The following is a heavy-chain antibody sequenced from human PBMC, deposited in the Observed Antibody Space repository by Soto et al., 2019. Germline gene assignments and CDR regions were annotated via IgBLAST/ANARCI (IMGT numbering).Heavy chain of an antibody. Sequence: QVRVVQSGAEVKKPGASVKVSCKTSGYTFTDYDINWVRQAPGQGLEWMGWVGPDHDNAGYAQQFEGRVTMTSDTSISTTYMELTNLRSEDTAVYYCAVTTGYWGQGTKVTVSS. D-gene: IGHD4-17*01. CDR1: GYTFTDYD. CDR3: AVTTGY. CDR2: VGPDHDNA. V-gene: IGHV1-8*01. J-gene: IGHJ4*02.